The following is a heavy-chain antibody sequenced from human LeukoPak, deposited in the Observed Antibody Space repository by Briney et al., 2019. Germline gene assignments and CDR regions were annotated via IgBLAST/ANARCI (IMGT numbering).Heavy chain of an antibody. CDR2: INPNSGGT. Sequence: GASVKVSCKASGYTFTGYYMHWVRQAPGQGLEWTGWINPNSGGTNYAQKFQGRVTMTSDTSISTAYMELSRLRSDDTAVYYCARDSYYYYGMDVWGQGTTVTVSS. V-gene: IGHV1-2*02. J-gene: IGHJ6*02. CDR1: GYTFTGYY. CDR3: ARDSYYYYGMDV.